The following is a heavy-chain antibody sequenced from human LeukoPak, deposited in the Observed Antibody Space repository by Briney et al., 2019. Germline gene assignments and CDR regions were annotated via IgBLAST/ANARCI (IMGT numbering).Heavy chain of an antibody. CDR3: ARGGRAYYDILTGHHYYYYMDV. CDR2: IYYSGST. V-gene: IGHV4-59*01. Sequence: SETLSLTRTVSGGSISSYYWSWIRQPPGKGLEWIGYIYYSGSTNYNPSLESRVTISVDTSKNQFSLKLSSVTAADTAVYYCARGGRAYYDILTGHHYYYYMDVWGKGTTVTVSS. CDR1: GGSISSYY. J-gene: IGHJ6*03. D-gene: IGHD3-9*01.